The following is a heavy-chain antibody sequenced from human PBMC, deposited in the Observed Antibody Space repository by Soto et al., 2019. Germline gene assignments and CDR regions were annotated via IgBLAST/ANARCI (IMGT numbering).Heavy chain of an antibody. CDR1: GFTFSSYA. J-gene: IGHJ4*02. V-gene: IGHV3-23*01. Sequence: GGSLRLSCAASGFTFSSYAMSWVRQAPGKGLEWVSAISGSGGSTYYADSVKGRFTISRDNSKNTLYLQMNSLRAEDTAVYYSSSPTREDYFEYWGQGTLVTVYS. CDR2: ISGSGGST. CDR3: SSPTREDYFEY.